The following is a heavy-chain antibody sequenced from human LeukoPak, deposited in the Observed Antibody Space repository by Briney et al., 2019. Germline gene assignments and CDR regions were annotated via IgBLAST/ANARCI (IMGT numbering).Heavy chain of an antibody. J-gene: IGHJ6*02. CDR3: AKEGPAAPTWRMDV. CDR2: IWYDGSNK. D-gene: IGHD2-2*01. V-gene: IGHV3-33*06. CDR1: GFTFSSYG. Sequence: GRSLRLSCAASGFTFSSYGMHWVRQAPGKGLEWVAVIWYDGSNKYYADSVKGRFTISRDNSKNTLYLQMNSLRAEDTAVYYCAKEGPAAPTWRMDVWGQGTTVTVSS.